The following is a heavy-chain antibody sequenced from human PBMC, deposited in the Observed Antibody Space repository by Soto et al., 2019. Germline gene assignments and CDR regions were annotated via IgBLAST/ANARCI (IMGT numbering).Heavy chain of an antibody. J-gene: IGHJ5*02. D-gene: IGHD6-13*01. V-gene: IGHV3-23*01. CDR2: ASGNGGST. Sequence: GGSLRLSCAASGFTFSSYAMSWVRQAPGKGLEWVSGASGNGGSTYYADSVKGRFTISRDNSKNTLYLQMSSLRAEDTAVYYCVAQRGYSSSSSNRFDPWGQGTLVTVSS. CDR1: GFTFSSYA. CDR3: VAQRGYSSSSSNRFDP.